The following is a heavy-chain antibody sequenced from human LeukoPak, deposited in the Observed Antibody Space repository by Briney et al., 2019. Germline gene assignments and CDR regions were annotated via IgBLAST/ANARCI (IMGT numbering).Heavy chain of an antibody. J-gene: IGHJ6*03. D-gene: IGHD3-3*01. CDR3: ARGGTIFGVPYYYMDV. CDR2: IYYSGST. V-gene: IGHV4-59*01. CDR1: GGSIRSFF. Sequence: SETLSLTCTVSGGSIRSFFWSWLRQPPGKGLEWIGYIYYSGSTNYNPSLKSRVTISVDTSKNQFSLKLSSVTAADTAVYYCARGGTIFGVPYYYMDVWGKGTTVTVSS.